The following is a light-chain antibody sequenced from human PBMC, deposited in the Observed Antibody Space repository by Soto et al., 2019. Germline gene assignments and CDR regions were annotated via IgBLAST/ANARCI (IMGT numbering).Light chain of an antibody. CDR3: QQFHSFSPT. CDR2: KAS. J-gene: IGKJ1*01. Sequence: DIQMTQSPSTLSASVGDRVTITCRASQSISSWLAWYQQKPGKAPKLLIYKASSLESGVPSRFSGSGSGTEFTLTISSRQPDDFASYYCQQFHSFSPTFGQGTKVEIK. CDR1: QSISSW. V-gene: IGKV1-5*03.